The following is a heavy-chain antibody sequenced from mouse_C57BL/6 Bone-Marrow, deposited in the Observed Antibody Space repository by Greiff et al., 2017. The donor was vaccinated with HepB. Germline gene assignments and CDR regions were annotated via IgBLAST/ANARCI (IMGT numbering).Heavy chain of an antibody. V-gene: IGHV1-81*01. J-gene: IGHJ3*01. CDR3: ARGDYGNYVRFAY. Sequence: VKLQESGAELARPGASVKLSCKASGYTFTSYGISWVKQRTGQGLEWIGEIYPRSGNTYYNEKFKGKATLTADKSSSTAYMELRSLTSEDSAVYFCARGDYGNYVRFAYWGQGTLVTVSA. CDR1: GYTFTSYG. D-gene: IGHD2-1*01. CDR2: IYPRSGNT.